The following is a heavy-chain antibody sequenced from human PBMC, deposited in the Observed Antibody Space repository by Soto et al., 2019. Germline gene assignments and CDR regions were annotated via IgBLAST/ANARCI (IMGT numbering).Heavy chain of an antibody. V-gene: IGHV2-5*02. Sequence: QSGPTLVNPTQTLTLTCTFSGFSLSTSGVGVGWIRQPPGKALEWLALIYWDDDKRYSPSLKSRLTITKDTSKNQVVLTMTNMDPVDTATYYCAHRLEYSSSSTRPFDYWGQGTLVTVSS. CDR1: GFSLSTSGVG. CDR3: AHRLEYSSSSTRPFDY. J-gene: IGHJ4*02. D-gene: IGHD6-6*01. CDR2: IYWDDDK.